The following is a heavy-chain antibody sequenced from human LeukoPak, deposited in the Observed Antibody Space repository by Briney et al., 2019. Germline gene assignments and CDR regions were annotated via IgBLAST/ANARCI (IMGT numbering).Heavy chain of an antibody. CDR3: ARVGMVCDFWSGPGTYYMDV. J-gene: IGHJ6*03. CDR2: ISSSSSYI. D-gene: IGHD3-3*01. V-gene: IGHV3-21*01. Sequence: PGGSLRLSCAASGFTFSSYSMNWVRQAPGKGLEWVSSISSSSSYIYYADSVKGRFTISRDNAKNSLYLQMNSLRAEDTAVYYCARVGMVCDFWSGPGTYYMDVWGKGTTVTVSS. CDR1: GFTFSSYS.